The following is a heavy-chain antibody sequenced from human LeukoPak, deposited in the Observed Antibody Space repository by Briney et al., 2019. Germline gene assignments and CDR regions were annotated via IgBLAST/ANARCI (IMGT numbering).Heavy chain of an antibody. CDR3: ARQRGSYRSALDY. Sequence: GESLKISCKGSGYRFISYWIGWVRQMPGKGLEWMGIIYPGDSDTRYSPSFQGQVIISVDKSISTVYLQWSSLKASDTAMYYCARQRGSYRSALDYWGQGTLVTVSS. CDR1: GYRFISYW. V-gene: IGHV5-51*01. J-gene: IGHJ4*02. CDR2: IYPGDSDT. D-gene: IGHD1-26*01.